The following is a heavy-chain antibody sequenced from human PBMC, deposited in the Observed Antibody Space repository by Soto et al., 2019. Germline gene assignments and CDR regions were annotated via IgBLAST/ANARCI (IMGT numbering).Heavy chain of an antibody. J-gene: IGHJ4*02. CDR2: ISYDGSNK. CDR3: ARGRGSYWED. Sequence: QVQLVESGGGVVQPGRSLRLSCAASGFTFSSYAMHWVRQAPGKGLEWVAVISYDGSNKYYADSVKGRFTISRDNSKNTLYLQMNSLRAEDTAVYYCARGRGSYWEDWGQGTLVTVSS. D-gene: IGHD1-26*01. CDR1: GFTFSSYA. V-gene: IGHV3-30-3*01.